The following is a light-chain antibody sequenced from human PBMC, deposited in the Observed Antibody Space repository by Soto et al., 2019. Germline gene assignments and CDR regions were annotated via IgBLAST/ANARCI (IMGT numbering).Light chain of an antibody. V-gene: IGKV3-20*01. J-gene: IGKJ3*01. CDR2: GAS. CDR1: QSVSSSY. Sequence: EILFTQSPGTLSFSPGERSTLTFRASQSVSSSYLAWFQQKPGQAPRLLIYGASSRATGIPDRYSGSGSGTDFTLTISRLEPEDFAVYYCQQYGNAPFTFGPGTKVDIK. CDR3: QQYGNAPFT.